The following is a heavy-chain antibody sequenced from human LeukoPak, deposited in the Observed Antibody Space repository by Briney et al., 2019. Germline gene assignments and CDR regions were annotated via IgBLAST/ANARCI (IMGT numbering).Heavy chain of an antibody. CDR1: GYSISRGYS. J-gene: IGHJ3*01. V-gene: IGHV4-38-2*01. Sequence: PSETLSLTCAVSGYSISRGYSWGWIRQPPGKGLEWIGNIYHSESTHYNPSSKSRVTISPDTSKNQFSLKLSSVTAADTAVYYCARFDHVWETHGMDAFDLWGQGTMVTVSS. CDR2: IYHSEST. D-gene: IGHD3-16*01. CDR3: ARFDHVWETHGMDAFDL.